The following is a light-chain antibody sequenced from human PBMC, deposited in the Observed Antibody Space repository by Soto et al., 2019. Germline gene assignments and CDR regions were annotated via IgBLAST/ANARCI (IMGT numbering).Light chain of an antibody. Sequence: DIVLTQSPGTLSLSPGQRAALSCRAGQSISSSFLAWYQQKPGQAPRLLMYGASTRADGIPARFSGSGSGTDFTLTINSLEPEDFAVYYCQQRSNWPPITFGQGTRLEIK. J-gene: IGKJ5*01. CDR1: QSISSSF. CDR2: GAS. CDR3: QQRSNWPPIT. V-gene: IGKV3D-20*02.